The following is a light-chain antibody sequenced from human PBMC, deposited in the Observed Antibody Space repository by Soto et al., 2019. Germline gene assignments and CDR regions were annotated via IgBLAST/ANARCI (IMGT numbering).Light chain of an antibody. J-gene: IGKJ1*01. Sequence: EIVMTQSPATLSVSPGDRATLSCRASQGIKTNLAWYQQKAGQAPRLLIYGASTRATGIPARFTGSGSGTEFTLIISSLQSEDFAVYFCQQYTNWPRTFGQGTKVEFK. CDR3: QQYTNWPRT. CDR1: QGIKTN. CDR2: GAS. V-gene: IGKV3-15*01.